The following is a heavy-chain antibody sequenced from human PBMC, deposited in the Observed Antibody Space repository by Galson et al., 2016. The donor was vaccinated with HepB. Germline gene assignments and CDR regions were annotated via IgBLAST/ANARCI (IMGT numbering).Heavy chain of an antibody. J-gene: IGHJ4*02. CDR1: GFTLSSYW. CDR2: TNTDGSDT. CDR3: ARDYLTYTGSYLYS. D-gene: IGHD1-26*01. Sequence: SLRLSCAASGFTLSSYWMHWVRQVPGKGLVMVARTNTDGSDTGYADPGKGRFTISRDYAKNTLYLQMNTLRAEDTAVYYCARDYLTYTGSYLYSWGQGTLVTVSS. V-gene: IGHV3-74*01.